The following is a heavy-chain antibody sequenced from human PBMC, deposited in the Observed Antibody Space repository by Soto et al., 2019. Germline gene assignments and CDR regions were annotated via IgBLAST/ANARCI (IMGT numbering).Heavy chain of an antibody. Sequence: GASVKVSCKASGGTFSSYAISWVRQAPGQGLEWMGGIIPIFGTANYAQKFQGRVTITADKSTSTAYMELSSLRSEDTAVYYCAGAKGIAVATIDYWGQGTPVTVYS. V-gene: IGHV1-69*06. J-gene: IGHJ4*02. CDR3: AGAKGIAVATIDY. D-gene: IGHD6-19*01. CDR1: GGTFSSYA. CDR2: IIPIFGTA.